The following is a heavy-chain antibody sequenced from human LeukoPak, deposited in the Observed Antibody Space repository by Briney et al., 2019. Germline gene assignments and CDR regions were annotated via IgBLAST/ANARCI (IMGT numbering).Heavy chain of an antibody. Sequence: GGSLRLSCAASGFTFSSYGMHWFRQAPGKGLEGGAVIWYDGSNKYYADSVKGRFTISRDNSKNTLYLQMNSLRAEDTAVYYCAREKMVATYYYYYYYGMDVWGQGTTVTVSS. CDR1: GFTFSSYG. CDR2: IWYDGSNK. CDR3: AREKMVATYYYYYYYGMDV. J-gene: IGHJ6*02. V-gene: IGHV3-33*01. D-gene: IGHD5-12*01.